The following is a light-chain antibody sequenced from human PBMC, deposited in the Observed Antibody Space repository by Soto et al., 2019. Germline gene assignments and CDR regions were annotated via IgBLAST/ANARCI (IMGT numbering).Light chain of an antibody. CDR3: QQYAGSPT. Sequence: EIVLTQSPGTLSLSPGERATLSCWASQSVASTYLGWYKQKPGQAPRIIIYGASSRAPGLPYRFSGSGSGTDLTLTISRLAPEDFALYYCQQYAGSPTFGQGTRLEIK. CDR1: QSVASTY. V-gene: IGKV3-20*01. J-gene: IGKJ5*01. CDR2: GAS.